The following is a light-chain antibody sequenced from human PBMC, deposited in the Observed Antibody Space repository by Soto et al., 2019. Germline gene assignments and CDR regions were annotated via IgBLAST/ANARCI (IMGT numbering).Light chain of an antibody. V-gene: IGKV3-11*01. CDR3: QQYGRSGT. Sequence: LTVAPATVRLSGKSSGTLSCRASQSVSSYLAWYQQKPGQAPRLLIYDASNRATGIPARFSGSGSGTDFTLTISRLEPEDLAVYYCQQYGRSGTFGQGTKVEIK. CDR2: DAS. CDR1: QSVSSY. J-gene: IGKJ1*01.